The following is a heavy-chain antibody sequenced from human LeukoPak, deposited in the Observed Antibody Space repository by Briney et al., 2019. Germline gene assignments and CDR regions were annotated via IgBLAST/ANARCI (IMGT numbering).Heavy chain of an antibody. V-gene: IGHV4-59*01. J-gene: IGHJ4*02. CDR2: IYYTGST. D-gene: IGHD6-19*01. CDR1: GGSISSYY. CDR3: ARDSGSGTYY. Sequence: SETLSLTCTVSGGSISSYYWSWIRQPPGKGLEWIGHIYYTGSTNYNPSLKSRVTISIDTSKNQISLQLSSVTAADTAVYYCARDSGSGTYYWGQGTLVTVSS.